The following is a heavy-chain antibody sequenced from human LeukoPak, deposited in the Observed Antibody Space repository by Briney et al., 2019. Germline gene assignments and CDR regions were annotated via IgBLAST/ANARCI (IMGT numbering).Heavy chain of an antibody. CDR2: XXXXGST. CDR1: GGSISSYY. CDR3: ARCLSISTDAAPGYWFDP. J-gene: IGHJ5*02. V-gene: IGHV4-59*01. D-gene: IGHD6-13*01. Sequence: SETLSLTCTVSGGSISSYYWSWIRQPPGKGXXXXXXXXXXGSTNYXXXXKXRVTISVDTSKNQFSPKLSSVTAADTAVYYCARCLSISTDAAPGYWFDPWGQGTLVTVSS.